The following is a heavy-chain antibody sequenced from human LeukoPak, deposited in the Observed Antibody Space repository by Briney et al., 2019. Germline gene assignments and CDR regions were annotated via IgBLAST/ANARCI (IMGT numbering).Heavy chain of an antibody. V-gene: IGHV4-39*07. Sequence: SETLSLTCTVSGDSISSSSYYWGWIRQPPGKGLEWIGSIYYSGSTYYNPSLKSRVTISVDTSKNQFSLKLRSVTAADTAVYYCARGRDSRGYQFDPWGQGNLVTVSS. CDR2: IYYSGST. CDR3: ARGRDSRGYQFDP. CDR1: GDSISSSSYY. D-gene: IGHD3-22*01. J-gene: IGHJ5*02.